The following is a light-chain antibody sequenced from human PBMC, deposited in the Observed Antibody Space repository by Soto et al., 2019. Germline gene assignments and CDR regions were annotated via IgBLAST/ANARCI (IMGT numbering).Light chain of an antibody. Sequence: QSVLTQPPSVSAAPGQKVTISCSGSGAKIGNSYVSWYQQFPGTTPRLLIYDNSERPSGIPDRFSASKSGTSATLGITGRKTGDAADYYCGALDSGMNGVLFGGGTQLTVL. CDR2: DNS. V-gene: IGLV1-51*01. CDR1: GAKIGNSY. CDR3: GALDSGMNGVL. J-gene: IGLJ3*02.